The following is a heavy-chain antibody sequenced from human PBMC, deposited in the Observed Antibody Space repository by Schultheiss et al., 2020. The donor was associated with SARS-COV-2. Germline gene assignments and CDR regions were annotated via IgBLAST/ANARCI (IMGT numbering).Heavy chain of an antibody. CDR3: ARDSGAVGY. Sequence: SETLSLTCTVSGGSISSSSYYWGWIRQPPGKGLEWIGSIYTSGSTYYNPSLKSRVTISVDTSKNQFSLKLSSVTAADTAVYYCARDSGAVGYWGQGTLVTVSS. CDR2: IYTSGST. J-gene: IGHJ4*02. CDR1: GGSISSSSYY. D-gene: IGHD1-26*01. V-gene: IGHV4-39*07.